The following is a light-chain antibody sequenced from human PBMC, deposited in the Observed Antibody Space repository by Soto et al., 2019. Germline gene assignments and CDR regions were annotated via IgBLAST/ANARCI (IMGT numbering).Light chain of an antibody. CDR3: QQRSKWPLT. Sequence: EIVLTQSPATLSLSPGERATLSCRASQSVSSYLAWYQQKPGQAPRLLIYDASNRATGIPARFSGSGSGTEFTLTISSLEPEDFAVYYCQQRSKWPLTFGPGTKVDIK. J-gene: IGKJ3*01. CDR2: DAS. CDR1: QSVSSY. V-gene: IGKV3-11*01.